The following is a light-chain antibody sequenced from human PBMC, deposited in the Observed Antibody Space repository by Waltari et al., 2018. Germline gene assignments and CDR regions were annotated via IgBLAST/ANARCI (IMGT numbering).Light chain of an antibody. V-gene: IGKV3-20*01. CDR1: QSVGRA. CDR2: CAS. CDR3: QHYLRLPVT. Sequence: SCRASQSVGRALTWYQQKPGQAPRLLIYCASSRAPGIPDRFSGSGSGTDFSLTISRLEPDDFAVYFCQHYLRLPVTFGQGTTVEI. J-gene: IGKJ1*01.